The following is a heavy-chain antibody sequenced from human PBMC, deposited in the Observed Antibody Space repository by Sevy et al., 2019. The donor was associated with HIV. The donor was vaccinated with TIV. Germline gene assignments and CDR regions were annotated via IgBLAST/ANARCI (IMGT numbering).Heavy chain of an antibody. D-gene: IGHD6-13*01. V-gene: IGHV3-30-3*01. CDR2: ISYDGSNK. CDR1: GFTFSSYA. J-gene: IGHJ4*02. Sequence: GGSQRLSCAASGFTFSSYAMHWVRQAPGKGLEWVAVISYDGSNKYYADSVKGRFTISRDNSKNTLYLQMNSLRAEDTAVYYCAREFRPPGGPVYSNSWYRDWGQGTLVTVSS. CDR3: AREFRPPGGPVYSNSWYRD.